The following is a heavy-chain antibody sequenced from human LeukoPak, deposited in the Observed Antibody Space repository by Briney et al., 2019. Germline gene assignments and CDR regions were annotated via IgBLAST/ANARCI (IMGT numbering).Heavy chain of an antibody. D-gene: IGHD2-2*01. CDR2: ISGSGGST. Sequence: GGSLRLSCAASGFTFSSYDMSWVRQAPGKGLEWVSAISGSGGSTYYADSVKGRFTISRDNSKNTLYLQMNSLRAEDTAVYYCAKWVVVVPAALLDYRGQGTLVTVSS. V-gene: IGHV3-23*01. CDR3: AKWVVVVPAALLDY. CDR1: GFTFSSYD. J-gene: IGHJ4*02.